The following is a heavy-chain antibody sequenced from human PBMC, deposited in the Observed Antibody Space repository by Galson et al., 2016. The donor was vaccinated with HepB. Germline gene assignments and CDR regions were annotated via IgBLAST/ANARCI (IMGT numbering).Heavy chain of an antibody. V-gene: IGHV1-69*13. CDR2: IIPMFGTT. CDR3: ATGDYGDYVGWFDP. Sequence: SVKVSCQASGGTFSRYAISWVRQAPGQGLEWMGGIIPMFGTTNHAQKFQGRVTITADESTSTAYMELSSLRSEDTAVDYCATGDYGDYVGWFDPWGQGTPGTVAS. CDR1: GGTFSRYA. D-gene: IGHD4-17*01. J-gene: IGHJ5*02.